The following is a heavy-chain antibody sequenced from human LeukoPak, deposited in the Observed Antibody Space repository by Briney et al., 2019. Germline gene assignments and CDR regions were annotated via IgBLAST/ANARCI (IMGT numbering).Heavy chain of an antibody. J-gene: IGHJ4*02. CDR3: ARGKTVTHFDY. Sequence: PSETLSLTCAVYGGSFSGYYWSWIRQPPGKGLEWIGEINHSGSTNYNPSLKSRVTISVDTSKNQFSLKLSSVTAADTAVYYCARGKTVTHFDYWGQGTLVTVSS. CDR1: GGSFSGYY. CDR2: INHSGST. D-gene: IGHD4-11*01. V-gene: IGHV4-34*01.